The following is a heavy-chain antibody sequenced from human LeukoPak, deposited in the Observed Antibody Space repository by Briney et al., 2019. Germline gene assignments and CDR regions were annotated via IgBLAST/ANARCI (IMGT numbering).Heavy chain of an antibody. J-gene: IGHJ6*03. CDR1: GGSISSYY. V-gene: IGHV4-59*01. Sequence: SETLSLTCTVSGGSISSYYWSWIRQPPGKGLEWIGYIXXSGSTNYNPXLKXXVTISVDTSKNQFSLKLSSVTAADTAVYYCARXXXSGXXXSXFYYYYMDVWGKGTTVTVSS. CDR3: ARXXXSGXXXSXFYYYYMDV. CDR2: IXXSGST.